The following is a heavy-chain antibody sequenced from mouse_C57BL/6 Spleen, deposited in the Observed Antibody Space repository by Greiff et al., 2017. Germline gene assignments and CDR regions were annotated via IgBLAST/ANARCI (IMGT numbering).Heavy chain of an antibody. CDR1: GFTFSSYT. D-gene: IGHD1-1*01. V-gene: IGHV5-9*01. CDR3: ARQKDYYGSSYGLFAY. Sequence: EVMLVESGGGLVKPGGSLKLSCAASGFTFSSYTMSWVRQTPEKRLEWVATISGGGGNTYYPDSVKGRFTISRDNAKNTLYLQMSSLRSEDTALXYCARQKDYYGSSYGLFAYWGQGTLVTVSA. CDR2: ISGGGGNT. J-gene: IGHJ3*01.